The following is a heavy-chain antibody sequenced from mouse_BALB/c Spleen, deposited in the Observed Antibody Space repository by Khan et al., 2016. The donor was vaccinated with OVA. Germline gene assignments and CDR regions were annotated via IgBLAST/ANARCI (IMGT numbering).Heavy chain of an antibody. V-gene: IGHV9-1*02. CDR1: GYTFTNFG. Sequence: QFQLVQSGPELKKPGETVKISCKASGYTFTNFGLNWLKQAPGKALKWMGWINTSTGEPTYADDFKGRFAFSLETYATTAYLQINNLKNEDIATYFCARGLNYYGSWFAYWGQGTLVTVSA. J-gene: IGHJ3*01. CDR3: ARGLNYYGSWFAY. CDR2: INTSTGEP. D-gene: IGHD1-1*01.